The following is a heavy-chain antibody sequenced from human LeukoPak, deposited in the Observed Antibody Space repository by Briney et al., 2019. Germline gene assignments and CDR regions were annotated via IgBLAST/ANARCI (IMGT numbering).Heavy chain of an antibody. D-gene: IGHD2-2*01. V-gene: IGHV4-4*07. J-gene: IGHJ6*03. CDR1: GGFISSYY. Sequence: PSEPLSLTCTVSGGFISSYYWSWIRQPAGKGLEWIGRIYTSGSINYNPSLKSRVALSVDTSKNQFSLKLSSVTAADTAVYYCARDQGQLLSGPTMGYYYYMDVWGKGTTVTVSS. CDR2: IYTSGSI. CDR3: ARDQGQLLSGPTMGYYYYMDV.